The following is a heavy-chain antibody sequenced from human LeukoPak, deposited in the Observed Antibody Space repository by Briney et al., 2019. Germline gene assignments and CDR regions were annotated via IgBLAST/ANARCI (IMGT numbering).Heavy chain of an antibody. CDR3: ARDLSVRPDYYDSSGYDY. V-gene: IGHV4-59*01. J-gene: IGHJ4*02. D-gene: IGHD3-22*01. CDR2: IYYSGST. Sequence: PSETLSLTCTVSGGSISSYYWSWIRQPPGKGLEWIGYIYYSGSTNYNPSLKSRFTISVDTSKNQFSLKLSSVTAADTAVYYCARDLSVRPDYYDSSGYDYWGQGTLVTVSS. CDR1: GGSISSYY.